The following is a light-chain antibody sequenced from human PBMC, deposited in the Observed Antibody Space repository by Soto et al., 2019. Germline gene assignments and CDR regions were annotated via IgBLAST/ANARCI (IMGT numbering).Light chain of an antibody. Sequence: QSVLTQPASVSGSPGQSITIACTGTSSDVGSYNLVSWYQQHPGKAPQLMIFEVYKRPSGVSNRFSGSKSGNTASLTISGLQAEDEADYYCCSYAGTSTFWVCGGGTKLTVL. CDR3: CSYAGTSTFWV. CDR1: SSDVGSYNL. CDR2: EVY. J-gene: IGLJ3*02. V-gene: IGLV2-23*02.